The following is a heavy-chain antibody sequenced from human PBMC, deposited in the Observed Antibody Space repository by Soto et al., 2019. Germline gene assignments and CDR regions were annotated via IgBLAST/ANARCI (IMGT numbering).Heavy chain of an antibody. CDR2: IDPSDSYT. D-gene: IGHD2-8*01. Sequence: PGESLKISCRGSGYSFTSYWISWVRQMPGKGLEWMGRIDPSDSYTNYSPSFQGHVTISADKSISTAYLQWSSLKASDTAMYYCARPRYCTTITCLLDVWGQGTTVTVSS. V-gene: IGHV5-10-1*01. J-gene: IGHJ6*02. CDR1: GYSFTSYW. CDR3: ARPRYCTTITCLLDV.